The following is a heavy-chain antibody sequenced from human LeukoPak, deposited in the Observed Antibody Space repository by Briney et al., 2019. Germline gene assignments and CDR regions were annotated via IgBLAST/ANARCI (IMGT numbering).Heavy chain of an antibody. V-gene: IGHV4-61*01. Sequence: SETLSLTCTVSGGSVSSGSYYWSWIRLPPGKGLEWIGYIYYSGSINYNPSLKSRVTISVDTSKNQFSLKLSSVTAADTAVYYCARVKGGSGWFYSDYWGQGTLVTVSS. CDR1: GGSVSSGSYY. CDR3: ARVKGGSGWFYSDY. D-gene: IGHD6-19*01. CDR2: IYYSGSI. J-gene: IGHJ4*02.